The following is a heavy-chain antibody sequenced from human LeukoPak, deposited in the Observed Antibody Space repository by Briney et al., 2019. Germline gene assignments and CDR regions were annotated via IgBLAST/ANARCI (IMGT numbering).Heavy chain of an antibody. Sequence: TLSLPCTVSGDSISSDNYYWSWIRQPAGKGLEWIGHIYAGGSTKYNPSLESRVTISVDTSKNQFSLRLSSVTAADTAVYYCARDGYGDYYIDYWGQGTLVTVSS. CDR1: GDSISSDNYY. CDR2: IYAGGST. CDR3: ARDGYGDYYIDY. D-gene: IGHD4-17*01. J-gene: IGHJ4*02. V-gene: IGHV4-61*09.